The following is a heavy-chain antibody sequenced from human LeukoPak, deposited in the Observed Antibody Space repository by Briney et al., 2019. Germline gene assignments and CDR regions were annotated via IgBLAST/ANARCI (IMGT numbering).Heavy chain of an antibody. V-gene: IGHV4-34*01. CDR1: GGSFSGYS. D-gene: IGHD3-22*01. Sequence: SETLSLTCAVYGGSFSGYSWSWIRQPPGKGLEWIGEINRSGDTNYNPSLKSRVTMSVDTSKNQFSLKLSSVTAADTAVYYCARLRVMTYYMDVWGKGTTVTISS. CDR3: ARLRVMTYYMDV. CDR2: INRSGDT. J-gene: IGHJ6*03.